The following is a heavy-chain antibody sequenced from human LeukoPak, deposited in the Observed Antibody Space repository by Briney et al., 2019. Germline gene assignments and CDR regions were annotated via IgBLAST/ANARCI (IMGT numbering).Heavy chain of an antibody. CDR2: IYPGDSDT. J-gene: IGHJ4*02. CDR1: GYSFTDYW. Sequence: GESLKISCKGSGYSFTDYWIGWVRQMPGKGLEWMGIIYPGDSDTRYSPTFQGQVTISADKSINTAFLQWSSLKASDTAMYYCTRQRYFDYWGQGTLVTVSS. CDR3: TRQRYFDY. V-gene: IGHV5-51*01.